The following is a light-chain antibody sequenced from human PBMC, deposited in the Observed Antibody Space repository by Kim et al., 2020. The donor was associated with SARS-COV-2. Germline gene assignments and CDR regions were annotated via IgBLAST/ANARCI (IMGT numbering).Light chain of an antibody. V-gene: IGKV1-5*01. Sequence: DIQMTQSPSTLSASVGDRVTITCRASQSIGSWLAWYQQKPGKPPNLLIYDASTLESGVPSRFSGSGSGTNFTLTISSLQPDDFATFYCQQYKSYSPVTFGQGTKLEI. CDR1: QSIGSW. CDR3: QQYKSYSPVT. J-gene: IGKJ1*01. CDR2: DAS.